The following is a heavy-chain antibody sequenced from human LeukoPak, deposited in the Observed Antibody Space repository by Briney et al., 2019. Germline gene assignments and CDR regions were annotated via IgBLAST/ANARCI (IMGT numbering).Heavy chain of an antibody. CDR1: GFTFSTYG. CDR3: AKNGDRGAFCSGGTCYPYYYYYMDV. CDR2: VSSTGGTT. J-gene: IGHJ6*03. D-gene: IGHD2-15*01. Sequence: QSVGSLRLSCAASGFTFSTYGMSWVRQAPGKGLEWVSAVSSTGGTTYYADSVKGRFTISRDNSKNTLFLQINSLRAEDTAVYYCAKNGDRGAFCSGGTCYPYYYYYMDVWGKGTTVTISS. V-gene: IGHV3-23*01.